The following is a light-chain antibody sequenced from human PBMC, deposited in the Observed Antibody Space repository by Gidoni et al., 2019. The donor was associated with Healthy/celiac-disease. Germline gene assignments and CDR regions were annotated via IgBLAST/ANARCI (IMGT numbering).Light chain of an antibody. Sequence: SYELTQPPSVSVSPGQTARITCSGDKVGDKYACWYQQKPGQSPVLVIYQDSKRPSGIPERFSGSNSGNTATLTISGTQAMDEADYYCQAWDSVVVFGGGTKLTVL. CDR3: QAWDSVVV. CDR2: QDS. J-gene: IGLJ2*01. V-gene: IGLV3-1*01. CDR1: KVGDKY.